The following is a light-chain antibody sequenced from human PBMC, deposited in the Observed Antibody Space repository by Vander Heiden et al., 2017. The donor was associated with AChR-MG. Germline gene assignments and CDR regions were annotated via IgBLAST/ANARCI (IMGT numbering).Light chain of an antibody. J-gene: IGLJ2*01. Sequence: QPVLTHSPSASASLGASVKLTCTLSSGHSSYAIAWHQQQPGKGPRYLMKLNSDGSHSKGDGIPDRFSGSSSGAERYRTISSLQAEDEADYYCQTWGTGIVVFGGGTKLTVL. CDR1: SGHSSYA. V-gene: IGLV4-69*01. CDR2: LNSDGSH. CDR3: QTWGTGIVV.